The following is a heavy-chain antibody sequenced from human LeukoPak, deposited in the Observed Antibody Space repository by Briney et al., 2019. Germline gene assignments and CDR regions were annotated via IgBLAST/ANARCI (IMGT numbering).Heavy chain of an antibody. Sequence: SETLSLTCTVSGGSISSSSYYWGWIRQPPGKGLEWIGSIYYSGSTYYNPSLKSRVTISVDTSKNQFSLKLSSVTAADTAVYYCARHLKTSYYYDSRGYPDYWGQGTLVTVSS. CDR1: GGSISSSSYY. CDR2: IYYSGST. J-gene: IGHJ4*02. CDR3: ARHLKTSYYYDSRGYPDY. V-gene: IGHV4-39*01. D-gene: IGHD3-22*01.